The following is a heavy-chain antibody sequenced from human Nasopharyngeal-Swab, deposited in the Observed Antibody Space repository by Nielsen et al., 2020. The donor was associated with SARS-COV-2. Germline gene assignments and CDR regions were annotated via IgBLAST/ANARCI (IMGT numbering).Heavy chain of an antibody. CDR3: ARGGPYSTLDY. CDR2: MNTDGSRT. V-gene: IGHV3-74*01. CDR1: GFTFSTYW. D-gene: IGHD4-11*01. J-gene: IGHJ4*02. Sequence: GGSLRLSCAASGFTFSTYWMHWVRQAPGKGLVWVSRMNTDGSRTDYADSVKGRFTISRDDAKNSVYLQMNSVRAEDTAIYFCARGGPYSTLDYWGQGILVAVSS.